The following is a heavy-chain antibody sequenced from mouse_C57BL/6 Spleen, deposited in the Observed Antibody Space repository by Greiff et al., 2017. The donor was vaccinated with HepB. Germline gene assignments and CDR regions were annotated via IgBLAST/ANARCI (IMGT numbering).Heavy chain of an antibody. V-gene: IGHV1-59*01. J-gene: IGHJ2*01. D-gene: IGHD1-1*01. CDR3: AKGRCVTTVVAKGGY. CDR1: GYTFTSYW. Sequence: QVQLQQPGAELVRPGTSVKLSCKASGYTFTSYWMHWVKQRPGQGLEWIGVIDPSDSYTNYNQKFKGKDTLTVDTSSSTAYMQHSRLTSEESAVYYCAKGRCVTTVVAKGGYWGQGTTLTVSS. CDR2: IDPSDSYT.